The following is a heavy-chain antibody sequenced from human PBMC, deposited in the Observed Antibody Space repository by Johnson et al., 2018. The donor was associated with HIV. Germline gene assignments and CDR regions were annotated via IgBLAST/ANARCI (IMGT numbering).Heavy chain of an antibody. CDR3: ARRSLGSDAFDV. D-gene: IGHD7-27*01. V-gene: IGHV3-13*01. Sequence: VQLVESGGGVVQPGGSLRLSCAASGFTLKDYGMHWVRQGIGKGLEWVSEIDFDGDTYYPDSVKGRFNVSRDTDKNSFYLQINTMTAGDTGVYFCARRSLGSDAFDVWGPGTVVTVSS. J-gene: IGHJ3*01. CDR2: IDFDGDT. CDR1: GFTLKDYG.